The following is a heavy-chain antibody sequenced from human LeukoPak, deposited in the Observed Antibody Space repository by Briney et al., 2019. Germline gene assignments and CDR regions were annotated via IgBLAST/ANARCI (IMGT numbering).Heavy chain of an antibody. CDR2: NTGNHGAT. J-gene: IGHJ5*02. Sequence: GGSLRLSCAASGFTFSGFAMTWVRQAPGKGLEWVLSNTGNHGATYNTDTVKGRFTISRDNSQNTLYLQMNSLRAEDTAVYYCTKDPNGDYIGAFDPWGQGTLVTVSS. CDR1: GFTFSGFA. V-gene: IGHV3-23*01. CDR3: TKDPNGDYIGAFDP. D-gene: IGHD4-17*01.